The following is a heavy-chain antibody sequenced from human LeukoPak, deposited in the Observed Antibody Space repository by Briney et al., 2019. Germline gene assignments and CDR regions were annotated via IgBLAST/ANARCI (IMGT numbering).Heavy chain of an antibody. CDR2: IYYSGST. CDR1: GGSISSYY. V-gene: IGHV4-59*01. D-gene: IGHD3-10*01. Sequence: SETLSLTCTVSGGSISSYYWSWIRQPPGKGLEWIGYIYYSGSTNYNPSLKSRVTISVDTSKNQFSLKLSSVTAADTAVYYCARGLWFGDSGLDPWGQGTLVTVSS. J-gene: IGHJ5*02. CDR3: ARGLWFGDSGLDP.